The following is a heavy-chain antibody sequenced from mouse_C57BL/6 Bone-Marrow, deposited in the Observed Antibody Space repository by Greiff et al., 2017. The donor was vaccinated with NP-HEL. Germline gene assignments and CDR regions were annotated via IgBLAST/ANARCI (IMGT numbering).Heavy chain of an antibody. V-gene: IGHV1-52*01. CDR2: IDPSDSAT. Sequence: QVQLQQPGAELVRPGSSVKLSCKASGSTFTSYWLHWVKQSPIKGLVWIGNIDPSDSATHYNQKFKDKATLTVVKPSSTAYMQLSNLTSVDSAVKSGAGGAIYSYFDYWGQGTTLTVSS. CDR3: AGGAIYSYFDY. CDR1: GSTFTSYW. D-gene: IGHD2-1*01. J-gene: IGHJ2*01.